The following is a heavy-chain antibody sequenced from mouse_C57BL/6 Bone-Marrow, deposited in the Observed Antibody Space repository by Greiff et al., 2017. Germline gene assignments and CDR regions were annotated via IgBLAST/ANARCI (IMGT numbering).Heavy chain of an antibody. Sequence: EVKLVESGGDLVKPGGSLKLSCAASGFTFSSYGMSWVRQTPDKRLEWVATISSGGSYTYYPDSVKGRFTISRDNAKNTLYLQMSSLKSEDTAMYYCARHPPFSEAYWGQGTLVTVSA. CDR1: GFTFSSYG. CDR2: ISSGGSYT. V-gene: IGHV5-6*02. CDR3: ARHPPFSEAY. J-gene: IGHJ3*01.